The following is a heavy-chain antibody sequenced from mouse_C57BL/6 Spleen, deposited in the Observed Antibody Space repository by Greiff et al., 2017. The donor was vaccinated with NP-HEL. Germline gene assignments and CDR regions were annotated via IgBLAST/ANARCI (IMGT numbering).Heavy chain of an antibody. CDR2: ISYDGSN. CDR1: GYSITSGYY. J-gene: IGHJ1*03. V-gene: IGHV3-6*01. CDR3: ARGTFDV. Sequence: EVKLQESGPGLVKPSHSLSLTCSVTGYSITSGYYCNLIRQFPGNKLEWRGYISYDGSNNYNPSLKNRTSLTPDTSKNQYFLKLNSVTTEDTATYCCARGTFDVWGTGTTVTVSS.